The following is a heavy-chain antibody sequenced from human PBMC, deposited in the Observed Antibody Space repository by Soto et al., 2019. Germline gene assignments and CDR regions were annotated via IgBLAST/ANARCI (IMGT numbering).Heavy chain of an antibody. CDR2: IYSGGST. CDR1: GFTVSSNY. D-gene: IGHD6-19*01. CDR3: ARDSIAVAGTFDY. V-gene: IGHV3-53*02. J-gene: IGHJ4*02. Sequence: EVQLVETGGGLIQPGGSLRLSCAASGFTVSSNYMSWVRQDPGKGLEWVSVIYSGGSTYYADSVKGRFTISRDNSKNTLYLQMNSLRAEDTAVYYCARDSIAVAGTFDYWGQGTLVTVSS.